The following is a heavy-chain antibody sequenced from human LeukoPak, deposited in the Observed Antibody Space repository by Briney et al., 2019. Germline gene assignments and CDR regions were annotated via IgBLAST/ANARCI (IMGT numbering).Heavy chain of an antibody. J-gene: IGHJ6*02. D-gene: IGHD3-9*01. V-gene: IGHV3-11*01. Sequence: GGSLRLSCAASGFTFSDYYMSWIRQAPGKGLEWVSYISSSGSTIYYADSVKGRFTISRDNAKNSLYLQMNSLRAEDTAVYYCARDAADISTGYGYYYYGMDVWGQGTTVTVSS. CDR3: ARDAADISTGYGYYYYGMDV. CDR2: ISSSGSTI. CDR1: GFTFSDYY.